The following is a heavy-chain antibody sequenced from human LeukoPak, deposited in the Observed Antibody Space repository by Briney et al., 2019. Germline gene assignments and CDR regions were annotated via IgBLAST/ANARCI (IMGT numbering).Heavy chain of an antibody. D-gene: IGHD3-22*01. V-gene: IGHV3-53*05. CDR2: FYSGGKT. Sequence: GGSLRLSCAASGFTVSSSYMSWVRQAPGKGLEWVSVFYSGGKTYYTDSVKGRFTISRDNSKNTVYLQMNSLRAEDTAVYYCAKGYYDSFDYWGQGTLVTVSS. J-gene: IGHJ4*02. CDR3: AKGYYDSFDY. CDR1: GFTVSSSY.